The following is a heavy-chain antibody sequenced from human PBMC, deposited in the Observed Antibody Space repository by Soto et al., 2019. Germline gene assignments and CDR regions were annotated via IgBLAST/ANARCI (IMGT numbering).Heavy chain of an antibody. CDR2: ISGSGGST. J-gene: IGHJ5*02. Sequence: GGSLRLSCAASGFTFSSYAMSWVRQAPGKGLEWVSAISGSGGSTYYADSVKGRFTISRDNSKNTLYLQMNSLRAEDTAVYYCAKVFLRDDYIWGSYPGWFDPWGQGTLVTVSS. D-gene: IGHD3-16*02. CDR3: AKVFLRDDYIWGSYPGWFDP. CDR1: GFTFSSYA. V-gene: IGHV3-23*01.